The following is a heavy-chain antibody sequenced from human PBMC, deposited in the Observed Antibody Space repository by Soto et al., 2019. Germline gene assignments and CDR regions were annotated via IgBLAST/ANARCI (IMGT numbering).Heavy chain of an antibody. D-gene: IGHD1-1*01. Sequence: SETLSLTCSVSGGSISGSQYSWGWVRQRPGVGMEWIGNTLYSGRTSYNPSLRSRVTVSVDTSRNQFSLKLSSVTAADTAVYYCASPDVEMATTDYYYYGMDVSGQGTTVTVSS. J-gene: IGHJ6*02. CDR1: GGSISGSQYS. V-gene: IGHV4-39*01. CDR2: TLYSGRT. CDR3: ASPDVEMATTDYYYYGMDV.